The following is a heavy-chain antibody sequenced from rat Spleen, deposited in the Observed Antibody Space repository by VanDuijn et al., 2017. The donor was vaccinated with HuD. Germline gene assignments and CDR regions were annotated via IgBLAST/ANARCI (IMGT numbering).Heavy chain of an antibody. CDR3: ARSGGGYSEGWFAY. V-gene: IGHV3-1*01. CDR2: ISYSGST. Sequence: EVQLQESGPGLVKPSQSLSLTCSVTGYSITSNYWGWIRKFPGNKMEWMGYISYSGSTSYNPSLKSRISITRDTSKNQFFLQLNSVTTEYTATNYCARSGGGYSEGWFAYWGQGTLVTVSS. CDR1: GYSITSNY. D-gene: IGHD1-11*01. J-gene: IGHJ3*01.